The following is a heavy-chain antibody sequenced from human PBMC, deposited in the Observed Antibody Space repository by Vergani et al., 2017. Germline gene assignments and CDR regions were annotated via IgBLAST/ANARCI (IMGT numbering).Heavy chain of an antibody. CDR1: GFTFSSYD. J-gene: IGHJ4*02. V-gene: IGHV3-48*03. Sequence: EVQLVESGGGLVQPGGSLRLSCAASGFTFSSYDMNWVRQAPGKGLEWVSYISSSGSTIYYADSVKGRFTISRDNAKNSLYLQMNSMRAEDTAVYYCARDRAWGLGELSYFDYWGQGTLVTVSS. CDR2: ISSSGSTI. D-gene: IGHD3-16*02. CDR3: ARDRAWGLGELSYFDY.